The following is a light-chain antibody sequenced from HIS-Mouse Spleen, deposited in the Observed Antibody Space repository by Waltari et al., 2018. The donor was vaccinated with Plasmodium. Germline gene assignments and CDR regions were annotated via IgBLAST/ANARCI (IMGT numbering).Light chain of an antibody. V-gene: IGLV3-21*02. Sequence: SYVLTQPPSVSVAPGQTARITCGGNNIRSKSVPWYQQKPGQAPVLAVYDDSDRPSGIPERFSGSNSGNTATLTISRVEAGDEADYYCQVWDSSSDHPVFGGGTKLTVL. J-gene: IGLJ2*01. CDR1: NIRSKS. CDR2: DDS. CDR3: QVWDSSSDHPV.